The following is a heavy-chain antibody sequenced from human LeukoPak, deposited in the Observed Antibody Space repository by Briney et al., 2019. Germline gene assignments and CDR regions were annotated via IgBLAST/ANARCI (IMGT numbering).Heavy chain of an antibody. CDR2: FDPEDGET. Sequence: ASVKVSCKVSGYTLTELSMHWVRQAPGKGLEWMGGFDPEDGETIYAQKFQGRVTMTEDTSTDTAYMELSSLRSEDTAVYYCARVQPSSWHLDYWGQGTLVTVSS. J-gene: IGHJ4*02. D-gene: IGHD6-13*01. CDR1: GYTLTELS. V-gene: IGHV1-24*01. CDR3: ARVQPSSWHLDY.